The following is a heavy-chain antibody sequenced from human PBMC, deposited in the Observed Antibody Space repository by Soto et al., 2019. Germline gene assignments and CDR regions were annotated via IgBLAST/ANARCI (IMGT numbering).Heavy chain of an antibody. D-gene: IGHD3-10*01. Sequence: PSETLSLTCTVSGASMGRYYWIWIRQSPGKGLEWIGYITDTETTNYSPSLRSRVTISLEASKTQFSLTLSSVTAADTAVYYCARVDYYGAGTYLFDYWGPGTLVTVSS. CDR2: ITDTETT. V-gene: IGHV4-59*01. CDR1: GASMGRYY. CDR3: ARVDYYGAGTYLFDY. J-gene: IGHJ4*02.